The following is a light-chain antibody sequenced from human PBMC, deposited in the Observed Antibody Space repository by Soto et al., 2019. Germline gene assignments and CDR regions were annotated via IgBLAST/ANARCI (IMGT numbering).Light chain of an antibody. Sequence: QSALTQPPSASGSPGQSVTISCTGTSSDVGGYNYVSWYQQHPGKAPKLMIYEVSKRPSGGPDRFSGSKSGNTASLTVSWLQAEDEADYYCSSYAGSNNVVFGGGTKLTVL. CDR3: SSYAGSNNVV. J-gene: IGLJ2*01. CDR2: EVS. V-gene: IGLV2-8*01. CDR1: SSDVGGYNY.